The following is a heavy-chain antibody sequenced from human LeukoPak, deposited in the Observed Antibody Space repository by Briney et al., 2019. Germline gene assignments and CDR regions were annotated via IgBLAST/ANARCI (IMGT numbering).Heavy chain of an antibody. J-gene: IGHJ4*02. V-gene: IGHV3-7*03. Sequence: GGSLRLSCAASGFTFSSYWMTWVRQAPGKGLEWVANIKEDGSKKNYVDSVKGRFTISRDNSKNTVYLQMNSLRAEDTAVYYCAKDRYDSTDYWGQGTLVTVSS. CDR2: IKEDGSKK. CDR3: AKDRYDSTDY. CDR1: GFTFSSYW. D-gene: IGHD3-22*01.